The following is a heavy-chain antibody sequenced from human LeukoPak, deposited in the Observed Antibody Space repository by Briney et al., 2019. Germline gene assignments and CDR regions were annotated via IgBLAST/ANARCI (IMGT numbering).Heavy chain of an antibody. CDR1: GGSISSYY. V-gene: IGHV4-59*01. CDR3: ARAGITIFGVVPQAWFDP. J-gene: IGHJ5*02. CDR2: IYYSGST. Sequence: SETLSLTCTVSGGSISSYYWSWIRQPPGKGLEWIGYIYYSGSTNYNPSLKSRVTISVDTSKNQFSLKLSSVTAADTAVYYCARAGITIFGVVPQAWFDPWGQGTLVTVSS. D-gene: IGHD3-3*01.